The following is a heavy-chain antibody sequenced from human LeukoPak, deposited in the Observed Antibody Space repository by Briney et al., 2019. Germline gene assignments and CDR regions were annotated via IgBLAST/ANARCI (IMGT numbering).Heavy chain of an antibody. CDR2: IEPDGREK. J-gene: IGHJ2*01. Sequence: SGGSLRLSCAASGFTISTYWMIWVRHAPGKGLECVANIEPDGREKNYVDSVKGRFTVSRDNSRNSLFLQMNNLRAEDTAVYYCASGQGWHFDLWGRGTLVTVSS. CDR1: GFTISTYW. CDR3: ASGQGWHFDL. V-gene: IGHV3-7*01.